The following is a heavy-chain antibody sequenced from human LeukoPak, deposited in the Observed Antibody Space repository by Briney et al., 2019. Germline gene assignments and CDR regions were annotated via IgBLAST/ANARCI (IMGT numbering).Heavy chain of an antibody. Sequence: PGGSLRLSCAASGFTFSSYWMSWVRQAPGKGLEWVANIKQDGSEKYYVDSVKGRFTISRDNAKNSLYLQMNSLRAEDTAVYYCAKRSWRWLQFWSGEPGSERDAFDIWGQGTMVTVSS. J-gene: IGHJ3*02. CDR3: AKRSWRWLQFWSGEPGSERDAFDI. D-gene: IGHD5-24*01. CDR2: IKQDGSEK. V-gene: IGHV3-7*01. CDR1: GFTFSSYW.